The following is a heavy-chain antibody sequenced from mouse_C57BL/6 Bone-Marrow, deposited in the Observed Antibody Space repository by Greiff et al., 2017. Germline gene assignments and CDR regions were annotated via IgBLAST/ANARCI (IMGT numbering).Heavy chain of an antibody. CDR1: GYTFTSYW. V-gene: IGHV1-64*01. CDR2: IHPNSGST. Sequence: QVQLQQPGAELVKPGASVKLSCKASGYTFTSYWMHWVKQRPGQGLEWIGMIHPNSGSTNYNEKFKSKATLAVDKSSSTAYMQLSSLTSEDSAVCDCARYGWLLRFAYWGQGTLVTVSA. J-gene: IGHJ3*01. CDR3: ARYGWLLRFAY. D-gene: IGHD2-3*01.